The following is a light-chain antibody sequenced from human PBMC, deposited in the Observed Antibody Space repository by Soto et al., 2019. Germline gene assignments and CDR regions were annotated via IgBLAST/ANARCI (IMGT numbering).Light chain of an antibody. Sequence: QSVLTQPPSASGTPGQRVTISCSGSSSNIGGRTVNWYQQLPGTAPRLLIFNNNQRPSGVPDRFSGSKSGTSASLAITGLQSEDEADYYCAAWDDRLTAHVFGVGTKVTVL. J-gene: IGLJ1*01. CDR2: NNN. CDR1: SSNIGGRT. CDR3: AAWDDRLTAHV. V-gene: IGLV1-44*01.